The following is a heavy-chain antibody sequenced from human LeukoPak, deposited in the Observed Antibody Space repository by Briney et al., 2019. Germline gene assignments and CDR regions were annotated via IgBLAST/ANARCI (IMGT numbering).Heavy chain of an antibody. Sequence: GGSLRLSWAASGFTFSSYGMHWVRQAPGKGLEWVAFIRYDGSNKYYADSVKGRFTISRDNAKNSLYLQMNSLRAEDTAVYYCARWTGYGDYEYYFAYWGQGTLVTASS. CDR1: GFTFSSYG. J-gene: IGHJ4*02. D-gene: IGHD4-17*01. CDR2: IRYDGSNK. CDR3: ARWTGYGDYEYYFAY. V-gene: IGHV3-30*02.